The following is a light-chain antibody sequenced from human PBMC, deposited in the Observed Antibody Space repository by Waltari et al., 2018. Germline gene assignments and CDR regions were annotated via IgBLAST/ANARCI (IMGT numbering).Light chain of an antibody. CDR3: AAWDDSLSGPV. V-gene: IGLV1-47*01. CDR1: SPNIGTTS. J-gene: IGLJ2*01. Sequence: QSVLTQPPSASGTPGQRVTISCSGTSPNIGTTSVYWYQQLPGTAPKLLIYRNNQRPSGVPDRFSGSKSGTSASLTISGLRSEDEADYYCAAWDDSLSGPVFGGGAKLTVL. CDR2: RNN.